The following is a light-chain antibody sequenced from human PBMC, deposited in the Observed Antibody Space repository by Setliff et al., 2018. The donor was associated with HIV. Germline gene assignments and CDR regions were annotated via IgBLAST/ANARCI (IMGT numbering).Light chain of an antibody. V-gene: IGLV2-14*01. CDR1: SSDGGTYNY. CDR2: EVS. J-gene: IGLJ1*01. Sequence: QSDLTQPAPVSGSPGQSITISCTGTSSDGGTYNYVSWYQQHPGKAPKLMIYEVSNRPSGVSNRFCGSKSGNTASLTISGLQAEDEADYYCSSYTSNNLYVFGTGTKVTVL. CDR3: SSYTSNNLYV.